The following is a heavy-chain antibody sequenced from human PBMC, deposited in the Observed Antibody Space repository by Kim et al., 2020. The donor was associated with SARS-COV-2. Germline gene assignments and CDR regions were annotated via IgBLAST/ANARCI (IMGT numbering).Heavy chain of an antibody. Sequence: GGSLRLSCAASGFTFSSYEMNWVRQAPGKGLEWVSYISSSGSTIYYADSVKGRFTISRDNAKNSLYLQMNSLRAEDTAVYYCARFPGYYYYGMDVWGQGTTVTVSS. V-gene: IGHV3-48*03. CDR1: GFTFSSYE. CDR2: ISSSGSTI. CDR3: ARFPGYYYYGMDV. J-gene: IGHJ6*02.